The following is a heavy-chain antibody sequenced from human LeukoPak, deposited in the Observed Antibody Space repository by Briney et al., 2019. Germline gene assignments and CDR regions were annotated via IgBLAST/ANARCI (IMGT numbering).Heavy chain of an antibody. CDR2: IYYSGST. Sequence: PSQTLSHTCTVSGGSISSGGYYWSWIRQHPGKGLEWIGYIYYSGSTYYNPSLKSRVTVSVDTSKNQFSLKLSSVTAADTAVYYCAREGAVEMATIDAFDIWGQGTMVTVSS. J-gene: IGHJ3*02. V-gene: IGHV4-31*03. D-gene: IGHD5-12*01. CDR3: AREGAVEMATIDAFDI. CDR1: GGSISSGGYY.